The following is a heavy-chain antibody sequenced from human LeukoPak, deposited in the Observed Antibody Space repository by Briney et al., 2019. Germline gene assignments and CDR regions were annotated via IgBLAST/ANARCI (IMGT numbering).Heavy chain of an antibody. D-gene: IGHD3-10*01. CDR3: ARQNYFGSGRNYNPSGMDV. Sequence: GESLKISCQGSEYSFTNYWIAWVRQMPGKGLEWMGIIFPADSDTRYSPSFQGQVTISVDKSISTAYLQWSSLKASDTAKYYCARQNYFGSGRNYNPSGMDVWGQGTTVTVSS. CDR1: EYSFTNYW. J-gene: IGHJ6*02. V-gene: IGHV5-51*01. CDR2: IFPADSDT.